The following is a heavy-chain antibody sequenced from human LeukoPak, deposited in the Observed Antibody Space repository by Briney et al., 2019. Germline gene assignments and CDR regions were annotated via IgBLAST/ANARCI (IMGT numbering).Heavy chain of an antibody. CDR3: AGRYTYGLGY. V-gene: IGHV4-59*01. CDR2: IYYSGST. Sequence: NPSETLSLTCTVSGGSISSYYWSWIRQPPGKGLEWIGYIYYSGSTNYNPSLKSRVTISVDTSKNQFSLKLRSVTAADTAVYYCAGRYTYGLGYWGQGTLVTVSS. D-gene: IGHD5-18*01. CDR1: GGSISSYY. J-gene: IGHJ4*02.